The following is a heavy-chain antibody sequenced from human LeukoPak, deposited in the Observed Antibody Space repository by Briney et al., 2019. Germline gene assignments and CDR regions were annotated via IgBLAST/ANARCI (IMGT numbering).Heavy chain of an antibody. D-gene: IGHD1-26*01. V-gene: IGHV3-21*01. CDR3: AREDRELFDY. CDR2: ISSSSKYI. J-gene: IGHJ4*02. CDR1: GFTFSTYS. Sequence: PGGSLRLSCAASGFTFSTYSMNWVRQAPGKGLEWVSSISSSSKYIYYADSVKGRFTISRDNAKNSLYLQMNSLRAEDTAVYYCAREDRELFDYWGRGTLVTVSS.